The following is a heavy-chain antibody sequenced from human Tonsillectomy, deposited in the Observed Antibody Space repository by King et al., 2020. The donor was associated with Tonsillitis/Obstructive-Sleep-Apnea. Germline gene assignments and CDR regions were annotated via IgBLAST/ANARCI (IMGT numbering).Heavy chain of an antibody. CDR3: AREADHYDSSGYYSNPAGYFDS. CDR1: GFTFSNFA. V-gene: IGHV3-30*04. J-gene: IGHJ4*02. Sequence: VQLVESGGGVVQPGRSLRLSCAASGFTFSNFAMHWVRQPPGKGLEWVTVISYDGTHKYYADSVTGRFTISRDNSRNTLYLQMNSLRAEDTAVYYCAREADHYDSSGYYSNPAGYFDSWGQGTLVTVSS. CDR2: ISYDGTHK. D-gene: IGHD3-22*01.